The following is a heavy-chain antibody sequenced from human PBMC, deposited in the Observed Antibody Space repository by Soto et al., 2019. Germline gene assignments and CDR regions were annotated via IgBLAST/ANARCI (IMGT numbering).Heavy chain of an antibody. Sequence: ASVKVSCKASGYTFTGYYMHWVRQAPGQGLEWMGWINPNSGGTNYAQKFQGWVTVTRDTSISTAYMELSRLRSDDTAVYYCARDARSGYYDSSAHDAFDIWGQGTMVTVSS. CDR1: GYTFTGYY. CDR3: ARDARSGYYDSSAHDAFDI. J-gene: IGHJ3*02. V-gene: IGHV1-2*04. CDR2: INPNSGGT. D-gene: IGHD3-22*01.